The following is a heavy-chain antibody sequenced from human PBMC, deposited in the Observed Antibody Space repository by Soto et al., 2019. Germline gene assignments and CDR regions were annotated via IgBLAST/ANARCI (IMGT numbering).Heavy chain of an antibody. CDR1: GFTFRDYY. CDR2: IDSSTKYT. CDR3: ASEYYYTMDV. Sequence: QVQLVESGGGLVRPGGSLRLSCEASGFTFRDYYMTWFRQAPGKGLEWLSYIDSSTKYTNYADSVKGRFTISRDNAKNSLYLPMNSLRADDTAVYYCASEYYYTMDVWGQGTMVTVSS. J-gene: IGHJ6*02. V-gene: IGHV3-11*05.